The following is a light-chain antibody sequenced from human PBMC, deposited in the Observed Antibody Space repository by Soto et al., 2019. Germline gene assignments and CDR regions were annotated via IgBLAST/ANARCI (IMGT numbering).Light chain of an antibody. Sequence: DIVMTQSSATLSVSPGERATISCRASQSIGRNLAWYQHKPGQAPRLLIYGASNRDTGIPVRFSGSGSGTEFTLTISSLQSEDFAVYYCQQYSNWPSFGQGTKVDIK. CDR3: QQYSNWPS. CDR2: GAS. CDR1: QSIGRN. V-gene: IGKV3-15*01. J-gene: IGKJ1*01.